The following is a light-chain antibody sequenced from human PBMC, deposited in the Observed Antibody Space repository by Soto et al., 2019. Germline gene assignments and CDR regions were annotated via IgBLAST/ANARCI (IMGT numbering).Light chain of an antibody. J-gene: IGKJ1*01. Sequence: FVLPQSPATLSLSPGERATLSCMASQSVGRDYLAWYQQKPGQAPRVVIYNASNRASGIPDRFSGSGSGTDFTLTISRLEPEDFAVYYCHQYAYAPWTFGQGTKVDIK. CDR2: NAS. V-gene: IGKV3-20*01. CDR3: HQYAYAPWT. CDR1: QSVGRDY.